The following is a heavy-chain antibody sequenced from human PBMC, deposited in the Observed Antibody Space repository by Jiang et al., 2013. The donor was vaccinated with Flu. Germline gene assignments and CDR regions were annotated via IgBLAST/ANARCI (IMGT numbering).Heavy chain of an antibody. V-gene: IGHV4-39*01. CDR1: GGSISSSSYY. CDR3: ARQEGGSYLQSQDYFDY. J-gene: IGHJ4*02. CDR2: IYYSGST. Sequence: GSGLVKPSETLSLTCTVSGGSISSSSYYWGWIRQPPGKGLEWIGSIYYSGSTYYNPSLKSRVTISVDTSKNQFSLKLSSVTAADTAVYYCARQEGGSYLQSQDYFDYWGQGPWSPSPQ. D-gene: IGHD1-26*01.